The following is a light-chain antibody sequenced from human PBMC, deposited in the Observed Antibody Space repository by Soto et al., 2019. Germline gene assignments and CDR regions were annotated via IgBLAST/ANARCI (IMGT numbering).Light chain of an antibody. CDR1: QGISSF. Sequence: IKLNQSPSSLSASVGDSVTITCRASQGISSFLAWYQQKPGKAPKLLIYAASTLQSGVPSRFSGSGSGTDFTLTISSLQSEDFAVYYCQQYNNWPRGTFGQGTIVDI. CDR2: AAS. V-gene: IGKV1-9*01. CDR3: QQYNNWPRGT. J-gene: IGKJ1*01.